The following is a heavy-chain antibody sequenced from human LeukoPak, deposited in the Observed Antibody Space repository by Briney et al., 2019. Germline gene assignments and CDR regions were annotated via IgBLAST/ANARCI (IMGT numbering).Heavy chain of an antibody. Sequence: SETLSLTCAVSGYSISSGYYWGWIRQPPGKGLEWIGSIYHSGGTYYNPSLKNRVTISVDTSKNQFSLKLSSVTAADTAVYYCARRLVVLQCFDYWGEGTRVSVSS. V-gene: IGHV4-38-2*01. CDR3: ARRLVVLQCFDY. D-gene: IGHD4-11*01. J-gene: IGHJ4*02. CDR1: GYSISSGYY. CDR2: IYHSGGT.